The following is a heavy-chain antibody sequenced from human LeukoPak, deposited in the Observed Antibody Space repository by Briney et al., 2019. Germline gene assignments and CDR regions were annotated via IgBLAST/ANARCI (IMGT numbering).Heavy chain of an antibody. CDR3: SRLVGGSKEGFFDY. J-gene: IGHJ4*02. D-gene: IGHD4-23*01. V-gene: IGHV3-33*08. CDR2: IWYDGSNK. CDR1: GLTFSSYT. Sequence: PGGSLRLSCAASGLTFSSYTMNWVRQALGQGLEWVALIWYDGSNKYYADSVRGRFTISRDNSKNTLYLQMNSLRAEDTAVYYCSRLVGGSKEGFFDYWGQGTLVTVSS.